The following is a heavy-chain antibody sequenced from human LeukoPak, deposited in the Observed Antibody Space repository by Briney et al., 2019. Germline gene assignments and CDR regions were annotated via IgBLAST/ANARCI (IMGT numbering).Heavy chain of an antibody. CDR1: GDSINSDY. Sequence: SETLSLTCIVSGDSINSDYRNWIRQPPGKGLEWIGYIYYSGSVNYNPSLKSRVTISVDTSKRQFSLKLSSVTAADTAVYYCARGYYYFDYWGQGTLVTVSS. D-gene: IGHD2-21*01. CDR3: ARGYYYFDY. V-gene: IGHV4-59*01. J-gene: IGHJ4*02. CDR2: IYYSGSV.